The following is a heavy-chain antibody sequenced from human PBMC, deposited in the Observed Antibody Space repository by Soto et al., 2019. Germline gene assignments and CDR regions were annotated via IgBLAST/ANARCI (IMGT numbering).Heavy chain of an antibody. D-gene: IGHD6-19*01. CDR3: ARVYSGGWYYFDY. CDR1: GGSISNGGYY. V-gene: IGHV4-31*03. Sequence: SETLSLTCTVSGGSISNGGYYWNWIRQHPGKGLEWIGYTHYSGSTYYNPSLKSRVSISVDRSKNQFSLKLSSVTAADTAVYYCARVYSGGWYYFDYWGQGTLVTVSS. J-gene: IGHJ4*02. CDR2: THYSGST.